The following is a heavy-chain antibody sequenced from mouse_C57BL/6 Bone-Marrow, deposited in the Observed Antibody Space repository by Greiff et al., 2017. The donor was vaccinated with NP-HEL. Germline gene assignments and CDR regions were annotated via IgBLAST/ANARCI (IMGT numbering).Heavy chain of an antibody. CDR1: GYTFTSYW. CDR3: ASGGFLMVTYAMDY. J-gene: IGHJ4*01. V-gene: IGHV1-64*01. D-gene: IGHD2-1*01. CDR2: IHPNSGST. Sequence: VQLQQSGAELVKPGASVKLSCKASGYTFTSYWMHWVKQRPGQGLEWIGMIHPNSGSTNYNEKFKSKATLTVDKSSSTAYMQLSSLTSEDSAVYYCASGGFLMVTYAMDYWGQGTSVTVSS.